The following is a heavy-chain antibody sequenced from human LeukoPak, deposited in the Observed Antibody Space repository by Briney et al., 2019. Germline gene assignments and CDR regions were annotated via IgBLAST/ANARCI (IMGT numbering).Heavy chain of an antibody. CDR1: GGTFSSHT. CDR3: ARIPSGDVDTAMVMYYHYGMDV. CDR2: IIPLFGIV. J-gene: IGHJ6*02. V-gene: IGHV1-69*02. D-gene: IGHD5-18*01. Sequence: SVKVSCKASGGTFSSHTISWVRQAPEQGLEWMGRIIPLFGIVNYAQKFQDRVTITADKSTSTAYMEVSSLRFEDTAVYYCARIPSGDVDTAMVMYYHYGMDVWGQGTTVTVSS.